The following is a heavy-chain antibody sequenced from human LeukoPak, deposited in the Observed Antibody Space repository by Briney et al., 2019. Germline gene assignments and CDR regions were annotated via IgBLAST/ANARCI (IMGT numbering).Heavy chain of an antibody. CDR1: GFTFSDYY. Sequence: PGGSLRLSCSASGFTFSDYYMSWFRQAPGKGLEWVAYISSDGSTIYYADSVKGRFTISRDNAKNSLYLQMNSLRAEDTAIYYCARLNMIPYYYGMDVWGQGTTVTVSS. CDR2: ISSDGSTI. V-gene: IGHV3-11*01. D-gene: IGHD3-22*01. CDR3: ARLNMIPYYYGMDV. J-gene: IGHJ6*02.